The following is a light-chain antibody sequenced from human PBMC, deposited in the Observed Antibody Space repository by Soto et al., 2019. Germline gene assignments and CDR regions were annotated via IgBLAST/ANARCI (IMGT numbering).Light chain of an antibody. Sequence: EIVMTQSPATLSVSPGGRVTLSCRASQSVSSNLAWYRQRPGQPPRLLIYGASTRATGIPARFSGSGSGTEFTLTISSLQSEDSAVYYCQQYHHWPPLTFGGGTKVEIK. CDR3: QQYHHWPPLT. CDR2: GAS. CDR1: QSVSSN. J-gene: IGKJ4*01. V-gene: IGKV3D-15*01.